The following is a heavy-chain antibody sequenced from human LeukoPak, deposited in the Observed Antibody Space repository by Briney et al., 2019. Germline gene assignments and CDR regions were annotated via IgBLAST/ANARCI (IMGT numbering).Heavy chain of an antibody. Sequence: PGGSLRLSCAASGFTFSTYWMSWVRQAPGKGLEWVANIKENGRDKYYVDSVKGRFTISRDNARNSLYLQMNSLRAEDTAVYYCAKTIDYGDYPDYMDVWGKGTTVTISS. CDR2: IKENGRDK. CDR3: AKTIDYGDYPDYMDV. D-gene: IGHD4-17*01. CDR1: GFTFSTYW. V-gene: IGHV3-7*03. J-gene: IGHJ6*03.